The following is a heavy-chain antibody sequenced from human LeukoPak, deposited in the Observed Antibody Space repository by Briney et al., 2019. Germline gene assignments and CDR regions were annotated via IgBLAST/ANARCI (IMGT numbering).Heavy chain of an antibody. CDR3: ARDFCSGGSCYWRFDY. CDR1: GDTVSSNSAA. Sequence: SQTLSLTCDISGDTVSSNSAAWNWIKQSPSRGLEWLGRTYYRSKWNNDYAVSVKSRITINPDTSKNQFSLQLNSVTPEDTAVYYCARDFCSGGSCYWRFDYWGQGTLVTVSS. V-gene: IGHV6-1*01. D-gene: IGHD2-15*01. J-gene: IGHJ4*02. CDR2: TYYRSKWNN.